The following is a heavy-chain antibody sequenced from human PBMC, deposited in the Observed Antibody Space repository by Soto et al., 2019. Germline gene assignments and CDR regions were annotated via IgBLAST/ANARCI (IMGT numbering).Heavy chain of an antibody. CDR3: ARVVSDAFDL. CDR1: GFTPSRNW. V-gene: IGHV3-7*03. Sequence: EVQLVESGGGLVQPGGSLRLSCAAPGFTPSRNWMSWVRQAPGKGLEWVANIKQDGSEKYYVDSVKGRFTISRDNANHSLYLQMHSLRADDTAVYFCARVVSDAFDLWGQGTMVTVSS. CDR2: IKQDGSEK. J-gene: IGHJ3*01.